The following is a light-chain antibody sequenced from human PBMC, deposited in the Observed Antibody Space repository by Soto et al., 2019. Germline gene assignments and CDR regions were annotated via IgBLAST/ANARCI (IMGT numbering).Light chain of an antibody. CDR2: GAS. V-gene: IGKV3-20*01. J-gene: IGKJ5*01. Sequence: IVLTQSPGTLSLTPGERATLPCRASQTISTSYLAWYQQRPGQAPRLLIYGASTRATGIPDRFSGSGSGTDFTLTISRLEPEDFAVYYCQQYGTSPINFGQGTRLEI. CDR1: QTISTSY. CDR3: QQYGTSPIN.